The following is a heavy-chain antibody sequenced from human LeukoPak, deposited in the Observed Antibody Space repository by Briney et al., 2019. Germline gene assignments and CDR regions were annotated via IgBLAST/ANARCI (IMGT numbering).Heavy chain of an antibody. D-gene: IGHD2-15*01. J-gene: IGHJ6*03. CDR3: ASFYCSGGSCYQYYYYYYMDV. V-gene: IGHV4-39*01. CDR1: GGPISSRSYY. CDR2: IYYSGST. Sequence: SETLSLTCTVSGGPISSRSYYWGWIRQPPGKGLEGIGIIYYSGSTYSNPSLKSRVTISVDTSKNQFSLKLSSVTAADTAVYYCASFYCSGGSCYQYYYYYYMDVWGKGTTVTISS.